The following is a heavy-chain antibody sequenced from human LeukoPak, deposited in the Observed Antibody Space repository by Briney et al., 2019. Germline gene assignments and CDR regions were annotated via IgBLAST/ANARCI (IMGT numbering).Heavy chain of an antibody. Sequence: PSETLSLTCTVSGGSISSSSYYWGWIRQPPGKGLEWIGSIYYSGSTYYNPSLKSRVTISVDTSKNQFSLKLSSVTAADTAVYYCASYYDSSGYRDYWGQGTLVTVSS. CDR3: ASYYDSSGYRDY. D-gene: IGHD3-22*01. CDR2: IYYSGST. J-gene: IGHJ4*02. V-gene: IGHV4-39*01. CDR1: GGSISSSSYY.